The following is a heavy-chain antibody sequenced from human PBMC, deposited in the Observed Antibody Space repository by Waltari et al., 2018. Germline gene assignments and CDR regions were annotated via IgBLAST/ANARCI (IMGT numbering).Heavy chain of an antibody. CDR1: EYTFTSSY. CDR2: INPTGGST. D-gene: IGHD2-21*01. J-gene: IGHJ6*02. Sequence: QVQLVQSGAEVKKPGASVNISCKTSEYTFTSSYMHWVRQAPGQGLEWMGIINPTGGSTIYAQKFQGRGTMTRDTSTSTVYMELSSLRSEDTAVYYCALDTGALWMDVWGQGTTVTVSS. CDR3: ALDTGALWMDV. V-gene: IGHV1-46*01.